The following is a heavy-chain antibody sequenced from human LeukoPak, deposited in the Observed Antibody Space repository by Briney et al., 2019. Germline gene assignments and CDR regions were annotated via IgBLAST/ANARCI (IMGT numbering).Heavy chain of an antibody. D-gene: IGHD6-19*01. Sequence: GGSLRLSCAASGFTVSSNYMSWVRQAPGKGLEWVSVIYSGGSTYYADSVKGRFTISRDNSKDTLYLQMNSLRAEDTAVYYCARDSSGGVAFDIWGQGTMVTVSS. CDR2: IYSGGST. CDR1: GFTVSSNY. J-gene: IGHJ3*02. CDR3: ARDSSGGVAFDI. V-gene: IGHV3-66*01.